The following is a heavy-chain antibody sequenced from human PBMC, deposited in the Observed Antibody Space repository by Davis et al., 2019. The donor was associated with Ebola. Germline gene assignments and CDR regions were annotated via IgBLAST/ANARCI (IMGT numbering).Heavy chain of an antibody. J-gene: IGHJ5*02. CDR1: GGSFSGYY. D-gene: IGHD3-10*01. CDR3: ARGSGSGGLNWFDP. V-gene: IGHV4-38-2*01. CDR2: LYHSGST. Sequence: SETLSLTCVVYGGSFSGYYWGWIRQPPGKGLEWIGSLYHSGSTYSNPSLKSRVSISVDTSKNQFSLKLSSVTAADTAVYYYARGSGSGGLNWFDPRGQGTLVTVSS.